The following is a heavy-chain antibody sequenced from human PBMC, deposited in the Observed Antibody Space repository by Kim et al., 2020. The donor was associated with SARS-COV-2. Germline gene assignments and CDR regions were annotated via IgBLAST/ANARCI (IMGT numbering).Heavy chain of an antibody. CDR1: GGTFSSYA. CDR3: ARPGAIFGVAPKYYYGMDV. D-gene: IGHD3-3*01. V-gene: IGHV1-69*13. Sequence: SVKVSCKASGGTFSSYAISWVRQAPGQGLEWMGGIIPIFGTANYAQKFQGRVTITADESTSTAYMELSSLRSEDTAVYYCARPGAIFGVAPKYYYGMDVWGQGTTVTVSS. J-gene: IGHJ6*02. CDR2: IIPIFGTA.